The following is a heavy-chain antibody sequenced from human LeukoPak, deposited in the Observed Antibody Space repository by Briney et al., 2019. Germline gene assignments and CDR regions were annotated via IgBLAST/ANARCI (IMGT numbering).Heavy chain of an antibody. Sequence: GGSLRLSCSASGFTFSSYAMSWVRQAPGKGLEWVSAISGSGENTNYADSVKGRSTMSRDNSRNMLYLQMNSLRDEDTAKYYCAKTVSGSYSYQGGDYWGQGTLVTVSS. J-gene: IGHJ4*02. CDR1: GFTFSSYA. D-gene: IGHD3-16*02. CDR2: ISGSGENT. V-gene: IGHV3-23*01. CDR3: AKTVSGSYSYQGGDY.